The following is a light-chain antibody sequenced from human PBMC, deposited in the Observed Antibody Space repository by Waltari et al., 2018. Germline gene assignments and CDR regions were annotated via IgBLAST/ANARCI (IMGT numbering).Light chain of an antibody. V-gene: IGLV3-1*01. CDR3: QAWDSSIAV. J-gene: IGLJ1*01. CDR2: QDT. CDR1: TLGDRF. Sequence: SYELTQPPSVSVSPGQTASITCSGHTLGDRFVSWYQQKPGQAPVLVIYQDTKRPSGISPQFSGSNSVNTATLSISGTQAVDEADYYCQAWDSSIAVFGPGTRVTVL.